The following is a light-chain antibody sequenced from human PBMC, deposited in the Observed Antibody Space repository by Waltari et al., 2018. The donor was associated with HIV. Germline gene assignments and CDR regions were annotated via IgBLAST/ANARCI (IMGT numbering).Light chain of an antibody. CDR2: GAS. CDR1: QSINSNY. J-gene: IGKJ4*01. V-gene: IGKV3-20*01. CDR3: QQYTDSPLT. Sequence: EIVLTQSPGTLSLSPGERATLSCKTSQSINSNYLAWYQQKLVQAPKLLIYGASNRATGIPDRFSGSGSGTEFSLTISRLEPEDFAMYYCQQYTDSPLTFGGGTRVEI.